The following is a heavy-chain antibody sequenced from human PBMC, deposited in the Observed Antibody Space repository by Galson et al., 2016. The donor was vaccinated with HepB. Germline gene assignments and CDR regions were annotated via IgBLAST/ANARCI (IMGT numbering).Heavy chain of an antibody. J-gene: IGHJ4*02. D-gene: IGHD3-22*01. V-gene: IGHV2-5*02. CDR1: GFSLSTSGVG. CDR3: AHINTWLYFDY. Sequence: PALVKPTQTLTVTCTFSGFSLSTSGVGVGWIRQPPGKALEWLALIYWDDDKRYTPSLKSRLTITKDTSKNQVVLTMTNMDPVDTATYYCAHINTWLYFDYWGQGALVTVSS. CDR2: IYWDDDK.